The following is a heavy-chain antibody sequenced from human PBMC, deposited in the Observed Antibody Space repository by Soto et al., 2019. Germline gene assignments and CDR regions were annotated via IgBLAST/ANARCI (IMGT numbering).Heavy chain of an antibody. CDR1: GFIFSNFA. J-gene: IGHJ4*02. D-gene: IGHD3-10*01. CDR3: ARGSKDSYPGSRIFDF. V-gene: IGHV3-30-3*01. Sequence: PGGSLRLSCAASGFIFSNFAMHWVHQAPGKGLEWVALISNDGSKKYEADSVKGRFTISRDNSKNTLYLQMSSLRGEDSAVYYCARGSKDSYPGSRIFDFWGRGTLVTVSS. CDR2: ISNDGSKK.